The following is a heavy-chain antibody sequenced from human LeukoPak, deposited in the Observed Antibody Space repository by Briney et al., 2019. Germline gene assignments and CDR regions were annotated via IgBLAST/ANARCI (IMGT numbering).Heavy chain of an antibody. CDR3: AKGPYGPGAFDI. CDR2: IGGNRGTT. Sequence: QPGGSLRLSCAASGFTFSSSVMSWVRQAPGKGLEWVSDIGGNRGTTNYADSVKGRFTISRDNSKNTLYLQMNSLRAEDTAVYYCAKGPYGPGAFDIWGQGTMVTVSS. V-gene: IGHV3-23*01. D-gene: IGHD3-10*01. CDR1: GFTFSSSV. J-gene: IGHJ3*02.